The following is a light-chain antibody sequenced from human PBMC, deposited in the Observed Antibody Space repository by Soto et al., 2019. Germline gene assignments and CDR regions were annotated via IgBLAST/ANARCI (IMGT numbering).Light chain of an antibody. CDR1: QSVSSSY. V-gene: IGKV3-20*01. CDR3: QQYGSSPLFT. Sequence: EIVLTQSPGTLSLSPGERATLSCRASQSVSSSYLAWYQQKPGQAPRLLIYGASSRATGIPDRFSGSGSGKDFTLTIRRLEPEDFAVYYCQQYGSSPLFTFGPRTKVDI. J-gene: IGKJ3*01. CDR2: GAS.